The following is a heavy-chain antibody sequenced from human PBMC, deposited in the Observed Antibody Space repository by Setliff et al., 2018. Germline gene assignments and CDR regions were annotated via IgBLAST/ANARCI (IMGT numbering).Heavy chain of an antibody. CDR2: IYYSGST. Sequence: PSETLSLTCTVSGGSISSSSYYWGWIRQPPGKGLEWIGSIYYSGSTYYNPSLKSRVTISVDTSKNQFSLKLRSVTAADTAVYYCARREERSPTWFDPWGQGTLVTVSS. CDR3: ARREERSPTWFDP. V-gene: IGHV4-39*01. CDR1: GGSISSSSYY. J-gene: IGHJ5*02.